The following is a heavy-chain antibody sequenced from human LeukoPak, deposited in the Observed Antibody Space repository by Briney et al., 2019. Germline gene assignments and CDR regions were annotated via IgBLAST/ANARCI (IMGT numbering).Heavy chain of an antibody. CDR2: INPNSGGT. D-gene: IGHD6-6*01. J-gene: IGHJ4*02. V-gene: IGHV1-2*02. CDR1: GYTFTSYY. CDR3: ARDYRFIAARPAGCDY. Sequence: GASVKVSCKASGYTFTSYYMHWVRQAPGQGLEWMGWINPNSGGTNYAQKFQGRVTMTRDTSIGTAYMELSRLRSDDTAVYYCARDYRFIAARPAGCDYWGQGTLVTVSS.